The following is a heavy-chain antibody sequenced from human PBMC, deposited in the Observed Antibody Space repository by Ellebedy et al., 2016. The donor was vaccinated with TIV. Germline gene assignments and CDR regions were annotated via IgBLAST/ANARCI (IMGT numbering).Heavy chain of an antibody. J-gene: IGHJ4*02. CDR1: GGSFSGYY. CDR3: ARTVRHSYGREKSFDY. CDR2: INHSGST. V-gene: IGHV4-34*01. Sequence: MPGGSLRLSCSISGGSFSGYYWSWVRQPPGKGLEWIGEINHSGSTHYNPSLKRRVTISVDTSKNQFSLDLSSVTAADTAVYYCARTVRHSYGREKSFDYWGQGTLVTVSS. D-gene: IGHD5-18*01.